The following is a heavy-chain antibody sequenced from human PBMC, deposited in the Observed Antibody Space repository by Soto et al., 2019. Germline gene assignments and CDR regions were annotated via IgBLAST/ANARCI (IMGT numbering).Heavy chain of an antibody. CDR2: ISYDGSNK. CDR3: ARDLEVTGTQFDY. CDR1: GFTFSSYA. V-gene: IGHV3-30-3*01. Sequence: QVQLVESGGGVVQPGRSLRLSCAASGFTFSSYAMHWVRQAPGKGLEWVAVISYDGSNKYYEDSVKGRFTISRDNSKNTLYLQMNSLRAEDTAVYYCARDLEVTGTQFDYWGQGTLVTVSS. D-gene: IGHD1-7*01. J-gene: IGHJ4*02.